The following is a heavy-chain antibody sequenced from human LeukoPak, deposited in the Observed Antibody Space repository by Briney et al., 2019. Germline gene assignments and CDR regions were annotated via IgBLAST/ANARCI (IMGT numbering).Heavy chain of an antibody. V-gene: IGHV4-59*08. D-gene: IGHD1-1*01. CDR2: VFYTGST. J-gene: IGHJ3*02. CDR3: ARHLSVGQRDDLDAFHI. Sequence: PSETLSLTCTVSGGSISGYYWSWIRQPPGKGPEWIAYVFYTGSTNYNPSLKSRVTISVDTPRNQFSLKLTSVTAADTAIYYCARHLSVGQRDDLDAFHIWGQGTMVTVSS. CDR1: GGSISGYY.